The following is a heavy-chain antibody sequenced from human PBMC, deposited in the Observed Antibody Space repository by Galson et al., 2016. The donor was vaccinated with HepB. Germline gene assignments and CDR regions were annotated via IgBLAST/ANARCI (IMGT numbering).Heavy chain of an antibody. CDR2: ISYDGSDK. V-gene: IGHV3-30*18. CDR1: GFTFSSYG. J-gene: IGHJ6*02. D-gene: IGHD3-22*01. CDR3: AKDRRYYDSSGYFWEGYYYDGMDV. Sequence: SLRLSCAASGFTFSSYGMHWVRQAPGKGLERVAVISYDGSDKYYADSVKGRFTISRDNSKNTLYLQMNSLRPEDTAVYYCAKDRRYYDSSGYFWEGYYYDGMDVWGQGTTVTVSS.